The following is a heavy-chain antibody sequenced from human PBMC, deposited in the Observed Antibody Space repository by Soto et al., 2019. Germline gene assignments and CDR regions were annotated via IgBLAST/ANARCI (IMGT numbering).Heavy chain of an antibody. CDR1: GGSMSSGGYS. CDR3: ARGRIGDGYNFDY. D-gene: IGHD5-12*01. V-gene: IGHV4-30-2*01. J-gene: IGHJ4*02. Sequence: QLQLQVSGSGMVKPSQTLSLTCAVSGGSMSSGGYSWSWIRQPPGKGLEWIGYIYHSGSTYYNPSLKTRVTISVDRSKNQFSLKLSSVTAADTAVYYCARGRIGDGYNFDYWGQGTLVTVSS. CDR2: IYHSGST.